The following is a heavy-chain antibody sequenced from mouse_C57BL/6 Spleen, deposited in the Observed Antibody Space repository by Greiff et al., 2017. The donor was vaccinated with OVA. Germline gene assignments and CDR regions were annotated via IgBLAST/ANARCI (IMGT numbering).Heavy chain of an antibody. V-gene: IGHV1-69*01. D-gene: IGHD2-12*01. CDR1: GYTFTSYW. Sequence: QVQLQQPGAELVMPGASVKLSCKASGYTFTSYWMHWVKQRPGQGLEWIGEIDPSASYTNYTQKFKGKSTLTVDKSSSTAYMQLSSLTSEDSAVYYCARWGLLYYFDYWGQGTTLTVSS. CDR3: ARWGLLYYFDY. CDR2: IDPSASYT. J-gene: IGHJ2*01.